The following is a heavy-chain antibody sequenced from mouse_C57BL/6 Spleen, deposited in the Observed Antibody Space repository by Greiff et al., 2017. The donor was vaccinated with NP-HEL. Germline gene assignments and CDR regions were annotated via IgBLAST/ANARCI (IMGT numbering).Heavy chain of an antibody. Sequence: QVQLQQSGAELVKPGASVKISCKASGYAFSSYWMNWVKQRPGKGLEWIGQIYPGDGDTNYNGKFKGKATLTADKSSSTAYMQLSSLTSEDSAVYFCARTITTVVAPWGWYFDVWGTGTTVTVSS. D-gene: IGHD1-1*01. J-gene: IGHJ1*03. V-gene: IGHV1-80*01. CDR2: IYPGDGDT. CDR1: GYAFSSYW. CDR3: ARTITTVVAPWGWYFDV.